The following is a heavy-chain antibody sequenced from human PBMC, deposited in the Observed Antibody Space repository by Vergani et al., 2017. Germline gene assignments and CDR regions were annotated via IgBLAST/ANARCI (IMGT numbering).Heavy chain of an antibody. J-gene: IGHJ3*02. Sequence: EVQLVESGGGLVQPGGSLRLSCAASGFTFSSYDMHWVRQATGKGLEWVSAIGTAGDTYYPGSVKGRFTISRENAKNFLYLQINSLRAVDTAVYYCARWCVEDIAAAGMCAFDIWGQGTMVTVSS. V-gene: IGHV3-13*01. CDR2: IGTAGDT. CDR3: ARWCVEDIAAAGMCAFDI. D-gene: IGHD6-13*01. CDR1: GFTFSSYD.